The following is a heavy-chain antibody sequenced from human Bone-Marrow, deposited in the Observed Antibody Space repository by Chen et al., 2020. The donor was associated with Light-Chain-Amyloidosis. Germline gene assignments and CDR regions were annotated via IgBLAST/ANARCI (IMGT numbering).Heavy chain of an antibody. J-gene: IGHJ4*02. CDR2: ISYDGSNK. D-gene: IGHD6-19*01. CDR1: GFTFSSYA. CDR3: ARDLAVAPPDY. Sequence: QVQLVESGGGVVQPGRSLRLSCAASGFTFSSYAMHWVRQAPGKGLEWVAVISYDGSNKYYADSVKGRFTISRDNSKNTLYLQMNSLRAEDTAVYYCARDLAVAPPDYWGQGTLVTVSS. V-gene: IGHV3-30-3*01.